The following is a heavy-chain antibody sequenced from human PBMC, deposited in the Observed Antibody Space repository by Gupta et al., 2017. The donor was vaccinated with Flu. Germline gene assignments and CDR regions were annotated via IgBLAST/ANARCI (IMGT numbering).Heavy chain of an antibody. V-gene: IGHV2-5*01. CDR1: GFSLSTSGVG. CDR3: AHSRLWFGEPHAFDI. Sequence: QITLKESGPTLVKPTQTLTLTCTFSGFSLSTSGVGVGWIRQPPGKALEWLALIYWNDDKRYSPSLKSRLTITEDTSKNQVVLTMTNMDPVDTATYYCAHSRLWFGEPHAFDIWGQGTMVTVSS. CDR2: IYWNDDK. D-gene: IGHD3-10*01. J-gene: IGHJ3*02.